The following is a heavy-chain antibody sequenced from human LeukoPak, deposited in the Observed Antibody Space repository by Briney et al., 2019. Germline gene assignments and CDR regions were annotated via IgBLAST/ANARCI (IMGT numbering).Heavy chain of an antibody. Sequence: GGSLRLSCAAFGFTFSSYSMNWVRQAPGKGLEWVAAISYDGSRKYYADSVKGRFTISRDNSKTTLYLQMNSLRAEDTAVYFCASDPGVAAIDYWGQGTLVTVST. CDR1: GFTFSSYS. D-gene: IGHD2-15*01. CDR2: ISYDGSRK. J-gene: IGHJ4*02. CDR3: ASDPGVAAIDY. V-gene: IGHV3-30*03.